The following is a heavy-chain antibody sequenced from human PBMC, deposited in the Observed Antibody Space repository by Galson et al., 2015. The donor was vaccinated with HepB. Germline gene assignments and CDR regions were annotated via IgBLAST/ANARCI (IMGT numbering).Heavy chain of an antibody. Sequence: SLRLSCAASGFIFSNHWVIWVRQAPGKGLEWVATINPDGNERYYVDSVKGRFTIARDNAQQSFYLQMNSLRAEDTAVYYCASSGYDYDYYYGMDVWGQGTTVTVSS. CDR3: ASSGYDYDYYYGMDV. J-gene: IGHJ6*02. CDR2: INPDGNER. V-gene: IGHV3-7*01. CDR1: GFIFSNHW. D-gene: IGHD5-12*01.